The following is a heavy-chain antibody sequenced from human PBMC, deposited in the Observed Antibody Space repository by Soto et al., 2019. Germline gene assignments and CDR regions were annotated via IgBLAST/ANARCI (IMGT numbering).Heavy chain of an antibody. CDR1: GYTFTSYY. J-gene: IGHJ4*02. CDR2: INPSGGST. D-gene: IGHD5-12*01. CDR3: AREGNGYNLGPSVDFDY. V-gene: IGHV1-46*01. Sequence: QVQLVQSGAEVKKPGASVKVSCKASGYTFTSYYMHWVRQAPGQGLEWMGVINPSGGSTDYAQKFQGRVTMTRDTSTSTVYMDLSSLRSEDTAVCYCAREGNGYNLGPSVDFDYWGQGTLVTVSS.